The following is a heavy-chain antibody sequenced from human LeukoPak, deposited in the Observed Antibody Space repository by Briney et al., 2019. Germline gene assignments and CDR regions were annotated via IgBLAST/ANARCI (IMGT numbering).Heavy chain of an antibody. CDR1: GYSFIDYF. CDR3: ARDVIMGYEQDWFDP. CDR2: INPNTGDT. Sequence: ASVKVSCKASGYSFIDYFIHWVRQAPGQGLECMGWINPNTGDTRNVQKFQGRVTMTRDTSISTVYMELSGLNSDDTAIYFCARDVIMGYEQDWFDPWGQGTLVTVST. D-gene: IGHD2-8*01. J-gene: IGHJ5*02. V-gene: IGHV1-2*02.